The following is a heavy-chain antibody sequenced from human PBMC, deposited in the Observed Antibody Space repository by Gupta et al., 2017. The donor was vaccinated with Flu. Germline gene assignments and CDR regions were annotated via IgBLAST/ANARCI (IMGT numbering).Heavy chain of an antibody. V-gene: IGHV3-23*01. D-gene: IGHD3-3*01. CDR1: GFTFSSYA. CDR2: ISGSGGST. J-gene: IGHJ4*02. Sequence: EVQLLESGGGLVQPGGSLRLSCAASGFTFSSYAMSWVRQAPGKGLEWVSAISGSGGSTYYADAVKGRFTISRDNSKNTLYLQMNSLRAEDTAVYYCAKIRFLEWSIDYWGQGTLVTVSS. CDR3: AKIRFLEWSIDY.